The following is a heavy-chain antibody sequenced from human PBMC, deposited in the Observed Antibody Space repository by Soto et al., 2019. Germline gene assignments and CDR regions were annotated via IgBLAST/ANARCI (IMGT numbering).Heavy chain of an antibody. J-gene: IGHJ3*02. Sequence: ASVKVSCKASGYTFTSYYMHWVRQAPGQGLEWMGIINPSGGSTSYAQKFQGRVTMTRDTSTSTVYMELSSLRSEDTAVYYCARSLLYYDSSGSDGHGAFDIWGRGTMVTVSS. CDR1: GYTFTSYY. CDR3: ARSLLYYDSSGSDGHGAFDI. V-gene: IGHV1-46*01. D-gene: IGHD3-22*01. CDR2: INPSGGST.